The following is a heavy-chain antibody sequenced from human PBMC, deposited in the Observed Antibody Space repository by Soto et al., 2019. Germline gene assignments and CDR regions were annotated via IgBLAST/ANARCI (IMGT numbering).Heavy chain of an antibody. J-gene: IGHJ5*02. D-gene: IGHD2-15*01. V-gene: IGHV3-33*01. CDR3: ARGRDIVVVVAASPPLGWFDP. CDR2: IWYDGSNK. Sequence: QVQLVESGGGVVQPGRSLRLSCAASGLTFSSYGMHWVRQAPGKGLEWVAVIWYDGSNKYYADSVKGRFTISRDNSKNTRYLQMNSLRAEDTAVYYCARGRDIVVVVAASPPLGWFDPWGQGTLVTVSS. CDR1: GLTFSSYG.